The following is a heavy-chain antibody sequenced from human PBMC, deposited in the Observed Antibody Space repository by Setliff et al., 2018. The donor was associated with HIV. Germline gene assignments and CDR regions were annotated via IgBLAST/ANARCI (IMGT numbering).Heavy chain of an antibody. Sequence: SETLSLTCTVSGGSIISGSNYWSWIRQPAGKGLEWIGRIYTSGSTNYNPSLKSRVTMSVDTSKNQFSLKLSSVTAADTAVYYCARESGLGDFWSGYYDYYYYMDVRGKGTTVTVSS. CDR1: GGSIISGSNY. CDR2: IYTSGST. D-gene: IGHD3-3*01. CDR3: ARESGLGDFWSGYYDYYYYMDV. V-gene: IGHV4-61*02. J-gene: IGHJ6*03.